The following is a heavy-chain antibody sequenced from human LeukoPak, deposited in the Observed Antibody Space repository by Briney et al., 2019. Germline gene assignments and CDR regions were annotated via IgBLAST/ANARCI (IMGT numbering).Heavy chain of an antibody. Sequence: SETLSLTCTVSGGSISSYYWSWIRQPPGKGLEWIGYIYYSGTTNYNPSLESRVTISVDTSKNQFSLKLNSVTATDTAVYYCARSRGGSSWFNYFDSWGQGALVTVSP. V-gene: IGHV4-59*08. CDR2: IYYSGTT. D-gene: IGHD6-13*01. J-gene: IGHJ4*02. CDR3: ARSRGGSSWFNYFDS. CDR1: GGSISSYY.